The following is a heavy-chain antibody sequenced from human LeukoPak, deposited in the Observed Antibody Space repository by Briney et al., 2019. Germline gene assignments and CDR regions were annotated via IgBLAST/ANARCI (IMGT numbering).Heavy chain of an antibody. Sequence: GGSLRLSCAASGFTFSTYAMSWVRQAPGKGLEWVSTISDSGANTYYADSVKGRFTISRDNSKNTLYLQMNSLRAEDTAVYYCASSGSYYYFDYWGQGTLVTVSS. CDR3: ASSGSYYYFDY. D-gene: IGHD1-26*01. CDR2: ISDSGANT. V-gene: IGHV3-23*01. J-gene: IGHJ4*02. CDR1: GFTFSTYA.